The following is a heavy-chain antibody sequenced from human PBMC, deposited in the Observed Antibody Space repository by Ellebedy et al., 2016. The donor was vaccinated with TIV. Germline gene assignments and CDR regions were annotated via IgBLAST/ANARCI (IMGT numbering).Heavy chain of an antibody. D-gene: IGHD3-10*01. Sequence: GGSLRLXXAASGFTFSSYGMHWVRQAPGKGLEWVAIIRYDGSTKDYADSVKGRFTISRDNSKNTLYLQMNSLRAEDTAVYYCAIPWGSGSYDWGQGTLVTVSS. CDR2: IRYDGSTK. J-gene: IGHJ4*02. CDR3: AIPWGSGSYD. CDR1: GFTFSSYG. V-gene: IGHV3-30*02.